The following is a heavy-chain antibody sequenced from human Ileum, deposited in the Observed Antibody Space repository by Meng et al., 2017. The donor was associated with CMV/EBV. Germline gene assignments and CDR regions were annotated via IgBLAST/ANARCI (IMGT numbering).Heavy chain of an antibody. J-gene: IGHJ4*02. Sequence: QFKARGPGLLNPSQPLSPTCTSSGGSITRGNYYWSWIRQPPGRGLEWIGYIYYSGSPYYKPSLKSRVTISLDTSKNQFSLNLRSVTATDSAVYYCVRQVVAASFDYWGQGALVTVSS. CDR1: GGSITRGNYY. D-gene: IGHD2-15*01. CDR2: IYYSGSP. V-gene: IGHV4-30-4*08. CDR3: VRQVVAASFDY.